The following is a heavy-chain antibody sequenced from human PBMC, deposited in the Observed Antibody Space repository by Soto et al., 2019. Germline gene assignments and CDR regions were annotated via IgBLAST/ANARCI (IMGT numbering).Heavy chain of an antibody. D-gene: IGHD2-15*01. CDR3: ARRLYCSGSSCHYYYYTMDV. J-gene: IGHJ6*02. CDR2: ISGSGGYT. V-gene: IGHV3-23*01. CDR1: GFTFSNYG. Sequence: ELQLLESGGGLVQPGGSLRLSCAASGFTFSNYGMSWVRQSPGKGLEWVSAISGSGGYTYYADSVKGRFTISRDNSKNTLYLQMNSLGAEDTAVYYCARRLYCSGSSCHYYYYTMDVWGQGTTVIVSS.